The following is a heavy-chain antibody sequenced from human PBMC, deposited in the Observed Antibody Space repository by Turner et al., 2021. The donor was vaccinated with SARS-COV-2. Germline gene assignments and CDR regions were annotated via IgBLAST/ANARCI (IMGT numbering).Heavy chain of an antibody. CDR1: GFTCSSYD. CDR3: ARATDYYDSSGYYHTGAFDI. D-gene: IGHD3-22*01. CDR2: IGTAGDT. J-gene: IGHJ3*02. Sequence: EVQLVESGGGLVQPGGSLRLSCAASGFTCSSYDMHWVRQATGKGLEWVSAIGTAGDTYYPGSVKGRFTISRENAKNSLYLQMNSLRAGDTAVYYCARATDYYDSSGYYHTGAFDIWGQGTMVTVSS. V-gene: IGHV3-13*04.